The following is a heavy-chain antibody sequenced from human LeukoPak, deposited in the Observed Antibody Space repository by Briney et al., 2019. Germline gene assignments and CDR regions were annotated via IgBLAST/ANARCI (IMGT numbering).Heavy chain of an antibody. Sequence: GGSLRLSCAASGFTFSSYWVTWVRQAPGKGLEWVANIKQAGTEKYYVDSVRGRFTISRDNAKNSLYMQMNSLRAEDTAVYYCARVNTGAFDIWGQGTMVTVSS. CDR1: GFTFSSYW. J-gene: IGHJ3*02. D-gene: IGHD2-8*02. V-gene: IGHV3-7*01. CDR2: IKQAGTEK. CDR3: ARVNTGAFDI.